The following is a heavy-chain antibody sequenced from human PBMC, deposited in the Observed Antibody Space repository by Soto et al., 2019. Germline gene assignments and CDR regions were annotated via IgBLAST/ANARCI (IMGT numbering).Heavy chain of an antibody. V-gene: IGHV4-39*01. CDR3: ARPHMAETYYDILTGWSAGNWFDP. J-gene: IGHJ5*02. CDR1: GGSISSSSYY. Sequence: QLQLQESGPGLVKPSETLSLTCTVSGGSISSSSYYWGWIRQPPGKGLEWIGSIYYSGSTYYNPSLKSRVTISVDTSKNQFSLKLSSVTAADTAVYYCARPHMAETYYDILTGWSAGNWFDPWGQGTLVTVSS. CDR2: IYYSGST. D-gene: IGHD3-9*01.